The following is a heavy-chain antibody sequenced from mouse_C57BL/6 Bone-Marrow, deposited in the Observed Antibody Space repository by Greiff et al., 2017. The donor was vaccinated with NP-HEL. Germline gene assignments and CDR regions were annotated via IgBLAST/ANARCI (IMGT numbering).Heavy chain of an antibody. Sequence: VQLQQPGAELVMPGASVKLSCKASGYTFTSYWMHWVKQRPGQGLEWIGEIDPSDSYTNYNQKFKGTSTLTVDKSTSTAYMQLSSLTSEDSAVYYCARIYYYGSSYDAMDYWGQGTSVTVSS. CDR3: ARIYYYGSSYDAMDY. CDR1: GYTFTSYW. CDR2: IDPSDSYT. J-gene: IGHJ4*01. D-gene: IGHD1-1*01. V-gene: IGHV1-69*01.